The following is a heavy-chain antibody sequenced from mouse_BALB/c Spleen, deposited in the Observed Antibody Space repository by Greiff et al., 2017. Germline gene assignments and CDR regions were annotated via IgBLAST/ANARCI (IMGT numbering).Heavy chain of an antibody. CDR2: IWAGGST. CDR3: AEGEGFAY. CDR1: GFSLTSYG. V-gene: IGHV2-9*02. J-gene: IGHJ3*01. Sequence: VKLLESGPGLVAPSQSLSITCTVSGFSLTSYGVHWVRQPPGKGLEWLGVIWAGGSTNYNSALMSRLSISKDNSKSQVFLKMNSLQTDDTAMYYCAEGEGFAYWGQGTLVTVSA.